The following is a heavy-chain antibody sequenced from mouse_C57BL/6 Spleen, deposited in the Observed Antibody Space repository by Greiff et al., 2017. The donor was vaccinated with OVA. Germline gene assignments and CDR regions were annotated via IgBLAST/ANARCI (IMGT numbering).Heavy chain of an antibody. Sequence: VQLQQSGPELVKPGASVKISCKASGYTFTDYYMNWVQQSHGKSLEWIGDINPNNGGTSYNQKFKGKATLTVDKSSSTAYMELRSLTSEASAVDDCARRDYYGSRAWFAYWGQGTLVTVSA. J-gene: IGHJ3*01. CDR1: GYTFTDYY. V-gene: IGHV1-26*01. CDR2: INPNNGGT. D-gene: IGHD1-1*01. CDR3: ARRDYYGSRAWFAY.